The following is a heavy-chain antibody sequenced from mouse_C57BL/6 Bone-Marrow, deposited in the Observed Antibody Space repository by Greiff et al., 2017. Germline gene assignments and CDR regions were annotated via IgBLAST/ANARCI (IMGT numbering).Heavy chain of an antibody. CDR3: AREGYYGSSYYWYFDV. CDR2: IDPSDRYT. CDR1: GYTFTSYW. D-gene: IGHD1-1*01. V-gene: IGHV1-50*01. Sequence: QVQLQQPGAELVKPGASVKLSCKASGYTFTSYWMQWVKQRPGQGLEWIGEIDPSDRYTNYTQKFKGKATLTVDTSSSTAYMQLSSLTPEDSAVYYCAREGYYGSSYYWYFDVWGTGTTVTVSS. J-gene: IGHJ1*03.